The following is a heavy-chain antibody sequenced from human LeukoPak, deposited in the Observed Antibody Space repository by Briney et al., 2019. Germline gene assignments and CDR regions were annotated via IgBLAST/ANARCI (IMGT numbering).Heavy chain of an antibody. V-gene: IGHV1-8*01. D-gene: IGHD2-2*01. CDR1: GYTFTSYD. Sequence: GASVKVSCKASGYTFTSYDINWVRQATGQGLEWMGWMKPNSGNTGYAQKFQGRVTMTRNTSISTAYMELSSLRSEDTAVYYCAREGTSFYGMDVWGQGTTVTVSS. CDR2: MKPNSGNT. J-gene: IGHJ6*02. CDR3: AREGTSFYGMDV.